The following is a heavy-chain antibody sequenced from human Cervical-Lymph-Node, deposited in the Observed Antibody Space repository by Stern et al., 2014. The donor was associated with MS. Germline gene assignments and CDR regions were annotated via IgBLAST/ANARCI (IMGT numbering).Heavy chain of an antibody. J-gene: IGHJ6*02. CDR2: IYYSGST. CDR1: GGSISSYY. V-gene: IGHV4-59*01. CDR3: ARVPPKYFPSHYYYGMDV. Sequence: QVQLQESGPGLVKPSETLSLTCTVSGGSISSYYWSWIRQPPGKGLEGIGYIYYSGSTKYNPSLKSRVTISVDTSQNQFSLKLSSVTAADTAVYYCARVPPKYFPSHYYYGMDVWGQGTTVTVSS. D-gene: IGHD3-10*01.